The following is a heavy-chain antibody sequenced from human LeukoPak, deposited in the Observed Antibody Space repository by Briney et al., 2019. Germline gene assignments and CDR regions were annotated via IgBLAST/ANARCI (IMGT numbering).Heavy chain of an antibody. CDR3: ARSGSGWTDFDY. D-gene: IGHD6-19*01. Sequence: SETLSLTCTVSGGSISSSSYYWGWIRQHPGKGLEWIGYIYYSGSTYSNPPLKSRVTISVATSKNQFSLKLSSVTAADTAVYYCARSGSGWTDFDYWGQGTLVTVSS. CDR1: GGSISSSSYY. CDR2: IYYSGST. V-gene: IGHV4-31*03. J-gene: IGHJ4*02.